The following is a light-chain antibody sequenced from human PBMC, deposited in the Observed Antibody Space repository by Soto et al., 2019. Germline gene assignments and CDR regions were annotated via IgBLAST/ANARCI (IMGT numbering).Light chain of an antibody. Sequence: DYQVTQSPSTLSASVGDRGTSTCRASQNIYTWLAWYQQKPGIAPKLLIHKASTLESGVPSRFSGSGYGTEFTLTISGLQPEDSETYYCQQYERYSTFGQGTKVDIK. V-gene: IGKV1-5*03. CDR2: KAS. CDR1: QNIYTW. CDR3: QQYERYST. J-gene: IGKJ1*01.